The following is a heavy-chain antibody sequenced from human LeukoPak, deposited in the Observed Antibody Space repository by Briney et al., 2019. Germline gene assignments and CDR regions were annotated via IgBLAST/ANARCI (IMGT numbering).Heavy chain of an antibody. V-gene: IGHV1-69*13. Sequence: SVKVSCKASGGTFSSYAISWVRQAPGQGLEWMGGIIPIFGTANYAQKFQGRVTITADESTSTAYMELSSLRSEDAAVYYCARERIEVYSSDLGEFDPWGQGTLVTVSS. CDR1: GGTFSSYA. CDR2: IIPIFGTA. D-gene: IGHD6-25*01. J-gene: IGHJ5*02. CDR3: ARERIEVYSSDLGEFDP.